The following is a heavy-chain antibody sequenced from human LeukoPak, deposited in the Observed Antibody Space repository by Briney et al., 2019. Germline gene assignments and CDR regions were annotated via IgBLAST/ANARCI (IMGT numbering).Heavy chain of an antibody. Sequence: SVKVSCKASGGTFSSYAISWVRQAPGQGLEWIGKIIPIFGTANYAQKFQGRVTITADKSTSTAYMELSSLRTEDTAVYYCARVFSEDPGYSGYDYGYWGQGTLVTVSS. CDR3: ARVFSEDPGYSGYDYGY. J-gene: IGHJ4*02. CDR1: GGTFSSYA. CDR2: IIPIFGTA. D-gene: IGHD5-12*01. V-gene: IGHV1-69*06.